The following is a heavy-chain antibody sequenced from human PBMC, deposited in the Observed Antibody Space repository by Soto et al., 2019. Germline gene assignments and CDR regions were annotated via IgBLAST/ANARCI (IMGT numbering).Heavy chain of an antibody. Sequence: GASVKVSCKTSGYHFTAYGLAWMRQAPGQRPEWMGWDNTNNADTNYAQKLQVSVTMTTDTSTSTAYMELRSLRYDDTAVYYCAREDDSSGYSDAFDIWGQGTMVTVSS. D-gene: IGHD3-22*01. V-gene: IGHV1-18*01. J-gene: IGHJ3*02. CDR3: AREDDSSGYSDAFDI. CDR2: DNTNNADT. CDR1: GYHFTAYG.